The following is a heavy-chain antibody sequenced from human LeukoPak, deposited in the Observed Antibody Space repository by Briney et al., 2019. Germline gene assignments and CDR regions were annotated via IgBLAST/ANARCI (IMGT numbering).Heavy chain of an antibody. V-gene: IGHV3-23*01. CDR1: GFTFTSSA. D-gene: IGHD2/OR15-2a*01. Sequence: PGGSLRLSCAASGFTFTSSAMSWVRHAPGKGLEWVSTISASGLRTYHTASVTGRFTISRDNSKNTLYVQMDSLKSEDTAVYYCARSRIVLHWFDPWGQGSLVSV. J-gene: IGHJ5*02. CDR2: ISASGLRT. CDR3: ARSRIVLHWFDP.